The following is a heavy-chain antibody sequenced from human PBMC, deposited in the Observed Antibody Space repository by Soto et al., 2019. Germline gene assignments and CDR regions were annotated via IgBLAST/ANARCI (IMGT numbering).Heavy chain of an antibody. Sequence: SETLSLTCAVYGGSFSGYYWSWIRQPPGKGLEWIGEINHSGSTNYNPSLKSRVTISVDTSKNQFSLKLSSVTAADTAVYYCAREKRITIFGVAIYYYYYGMDVWDQGTTVTVSS. CDR1: GGSFSGYY. D-gene: IGHD3-3*01. CDR2: INHSGST. V-gene: IGHV4-34*01. J-gene: IGHJ6*02. CDR3: AREKRITIFGVAIYYYYYGMDV.